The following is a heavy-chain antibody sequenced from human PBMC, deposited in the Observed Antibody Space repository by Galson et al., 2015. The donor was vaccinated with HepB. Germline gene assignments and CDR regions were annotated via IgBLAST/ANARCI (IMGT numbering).Heavy chain of an antibody. V-gene: IGHV2-70*11. CDR1: GFSLSTSGMC. D-gene: IGHD3-10*01. J-gene: IGHJ4*02. Sequence: PALVKPTQTLTLTCTFSGFSLSTSGMCVSWIRQPPGKALEWLARIDWDDDKYYSTSLKTRLTISKDTSKNQVVLTMTNMDPVDTATYYCARIKKSSGSFDYWGQGTLVTVSS. CDR3: ARIKKSSGSFDY. CDR2: IDWDDDK.